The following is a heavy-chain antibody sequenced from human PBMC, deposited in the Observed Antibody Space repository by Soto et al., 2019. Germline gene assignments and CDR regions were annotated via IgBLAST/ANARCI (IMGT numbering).Heavy chain of an antibody. CDR1: GGSISSSSYY. CDR2: IYYSGST. Sequence: SETLSLTCTVSGGSISSSSYYWGWIRQPPGKGLEWIGSIYYSGSTYYNPSLKSRVTISVDTSKNQFSLKLSSVTAADTAVYYCARIYPYDSSGYLAFDIWGQGTMVTVSS. V-gene: IGHV4-39*07. D-gene: IGHD3-22*01. CDR3: ARIYPYDSSGYLAFDI. J-gene: IGHJ3*02.